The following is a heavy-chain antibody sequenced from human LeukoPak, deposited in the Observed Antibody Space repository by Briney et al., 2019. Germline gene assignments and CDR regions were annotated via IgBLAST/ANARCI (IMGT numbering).Heavy chain of an antibody. CDR3: ARERNYGSGKRWFDP. Sequence: GGSLRLSCAASGFTFSSYWMSWVRQAPGKGLEWVANIKQDGSEKYYVDSVKGRFTISGDNAKNSLYLQMNSLRAEDTAVYYCARERNYGSGKRWFDPWGQGTLVTVSS. CDR2: IKQDGSEK. J-gene: IGHJ5*02. D-gene: IGHD3-10*01. CDR1: GFTFSSYW. V-gene: IGHV3-7*01.